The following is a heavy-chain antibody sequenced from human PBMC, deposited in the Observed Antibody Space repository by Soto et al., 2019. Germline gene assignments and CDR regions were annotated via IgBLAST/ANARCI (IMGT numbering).Heavy chain of an antibody. CDR1: GGSISSYY. V-gene: IGHV4-59*01. Sequence: SETLSLTCTVSGGSISSYYWSWIRQPPGKGLEWIGYIYYSGSTNYNPSLKSRVTISVDTSKNQFSLKLSSVTAADTAVYYCAREERRSYPPGGYYYYYGMDVWGQGTTVTVSS. CDR2: IYYSGST. D-gene: IGHD1-26*01. J-gene: IGHJ6*02. CDR3: AREERRSYPPGGYYYYYGMDV.